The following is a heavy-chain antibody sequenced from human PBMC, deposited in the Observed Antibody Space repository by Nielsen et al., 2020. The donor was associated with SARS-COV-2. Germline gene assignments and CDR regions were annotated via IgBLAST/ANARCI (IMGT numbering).Heavy chain of an antibody. CDR3: AKDRLYCSSTSCYAAGMDV. CDR2: ISYDGSNK. CDR1: GFTFSSYG. Sequence: GESLKTSCAASGFTFSSYGMHWVRQAPGKGLEWVAVISYDGSNKYYADSVKGRFTISRDNSKNTLYLQMNSLRAEDTAVYYCAKDRLYCSSTSCYAAGMDVWGQGTTVTVSS. D-gene: IGHD2-2*01. V-gene: IGHV3-30*18. J-gene: IGHJ6*02.